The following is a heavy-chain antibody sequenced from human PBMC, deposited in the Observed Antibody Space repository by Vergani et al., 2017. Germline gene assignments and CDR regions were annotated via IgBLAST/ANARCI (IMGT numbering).Heavy chain of an antibody. Sequence: EVQLVESGGGLVQPGGSLRLSCAASGFTFSSYAMSWVRQAPGKGLEWVSAISGSGGSTYYADSVKGRFTISRDNSKNRLYLQMNSLRAEDTAVYYCAKVGIAVVGTAPRRDFDYWGQGTLVTVSS. CDR2: ISGSGGST. CDR3: AKVGIAVVGTAPRRDFDY. CDR1: GFTFSSYA. V-gene: IGHV3-23*04. J-gene: IGHJ4*02. D-gene: IGHD6-19*01.